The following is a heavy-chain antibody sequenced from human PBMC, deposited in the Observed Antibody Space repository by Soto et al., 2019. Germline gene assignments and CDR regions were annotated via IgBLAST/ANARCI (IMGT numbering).Heavy chain of an antibody. D-gene: IGHD2-15*01. CDR1: GGTFSSYA. Sequence: SVKVSCKASGGTFSSYAISWVRQAPGQGLEWMGGIIPIFGTANYAQKFQGRVTITADESTSTAYMELSSLRSEDTAVYYCARVRYGGKTFYYFDYWGKGPLV. J-gene: IGHJ4*02. CDR2: IIPIFGTA. CDR3: ARVRYGGKTFYYFDY. V-gene: IGHV1-69*13.